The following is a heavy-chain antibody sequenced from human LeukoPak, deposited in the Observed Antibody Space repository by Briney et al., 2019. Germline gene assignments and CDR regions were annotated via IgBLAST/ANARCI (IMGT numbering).Heavy chain of an antibody. CDR1: GYIFPSYG. J-gene: IGHJ4*02. Sequence: ASVKVSCKASGYIFPSYGISWVRQAPGQGLEGVGWISAHAGNTNYAQKVQGRVTMTMDTFSSTAYMELRSLRSDDTAVYYCAREGTSGYDQQDYWGQGTLVTVSS. D-gene: IGHD5-12*01. CDR2: ISAHAGNT. CDR3: AREGTSGYDQQDY. V-gene: IGHV1-18*01.